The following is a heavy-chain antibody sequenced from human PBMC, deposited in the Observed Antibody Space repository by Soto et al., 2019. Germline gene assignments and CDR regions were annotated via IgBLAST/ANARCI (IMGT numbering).Heavy chain of an antibody. Sequence: QVQLQESGPGLVKPSETLSLTCTVSGGSINDYYWSWIRQPPGRGLEWIGYIYNGGTTNYNPSLTSRVTISVDPSKNQFSLKLTSVTAADTAVYSCACAVTVVWFDPWGQGTLVTVSS. J-gene: IGHJ5*02. CDR1: GGSINDYY. CDR2: IYNGGTT. V-gene: IGHV4-59*08. CDR3: ACAVTVVWFDP. D-gene: IGHD4-17*01.